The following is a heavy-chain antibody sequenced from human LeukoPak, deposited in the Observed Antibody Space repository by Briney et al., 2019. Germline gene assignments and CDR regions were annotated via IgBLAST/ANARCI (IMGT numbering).Heavy chain of an antibody. J-gene: IGHJ4*02. V-gene: IGHV3-23*01. Sequence: GGSLRLSCAASGFTFSSYAMSWVRQAPGKGLEWVSAISGSGGSTYYADSVKGRFTISRDNSKNTLYLQMNSLRAEDTAVYYCAKGGYSYLAGAHTLGPDYWGQGTLVTVSS. CDR3: AKGGYSYLAGAHTLGPDY. CDR1: GFTFSSYA. D-gene: IGHD5-18*01. CDR2: ISGSGGST.